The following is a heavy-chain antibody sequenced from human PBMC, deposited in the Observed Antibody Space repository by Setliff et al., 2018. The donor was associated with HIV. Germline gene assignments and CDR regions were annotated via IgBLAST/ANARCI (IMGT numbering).Heavy chain of an antibody. Sequence: GGSLRLSCAASGFTFSSYSMNWVRQAPGEGLEWVSYISSSSTTIYYADSVKGRFTISRDNAKNSLYLQMNSLRAEDTAVYYCATRFDYWGQGTLVTVSS. V-gene: IGHV3-48*01. CDR2: ISSSSTTI. J-gene: IGHJ4*02. CDR3: ATRFDY. CDR1: GFTFSSYS.